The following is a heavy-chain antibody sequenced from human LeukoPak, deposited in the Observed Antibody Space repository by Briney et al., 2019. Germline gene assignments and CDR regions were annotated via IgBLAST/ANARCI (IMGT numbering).Heavy chain of an antibody. D-gene: IGHD3-3*01. J-gene: IGHJ4*02. Sequence: GGSLRLSCAASGFTFSSYAMSWVRQAPGKGLEWVSAISGSGGSTYYADSVKGRFTISRDNSKNTLYLQMNSLRAEDTAVYYCAKDLHETYYDFWSGYSDYYFDYWGQGTLDTVSS. V-gene: IGHV3-23*01. CDR2: ISGSGGST. CDR1: GFTFSSYA. CDR3: AKDLHETYYDFWSGYSDYYFDY.